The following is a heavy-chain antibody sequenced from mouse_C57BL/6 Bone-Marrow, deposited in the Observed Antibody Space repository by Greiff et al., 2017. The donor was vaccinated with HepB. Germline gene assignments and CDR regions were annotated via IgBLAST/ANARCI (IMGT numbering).Heavy chain of an antibody. J-gene: IGHJ2*01. CDR1: GYTFTDYE. Sequence: VKLMESGAELVRPGASVTLSCKASGYTFTDYEMHWVKQTPVHGLEWIGAIDPETGGTAYNQKFKGKAILTADKSSSTAYMELRSLTSEDSAVYYCTRPVIATVVATVDYWGQGTTLTVSS. V-gene: IGHV1-15*01. CDR2: IDPETGGT. CDR3: TRPVIATVVATVDY. D-gene: IGHD1-1*01.